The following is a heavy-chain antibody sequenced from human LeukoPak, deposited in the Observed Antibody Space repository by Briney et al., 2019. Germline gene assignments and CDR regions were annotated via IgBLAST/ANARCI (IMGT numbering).Heavy chain of an antibody. V-gene: IGHV6-1*01. Sequence: QAHSLTCAISGDSVSSNSAAWNWIRQSPSRGLEWLGRTYYRSKWYHDYAGSVKSRIIVNPDTSKNHFSLQLNSVTPEDTAVYYCARDHRYGMDVWGQGTTVTVSS. CDR2: TYYRSKWYH. CDR1: GDSVSSNSAA. CDR3: ARDHRYGMDV. J-gene: IGHJ6*02.